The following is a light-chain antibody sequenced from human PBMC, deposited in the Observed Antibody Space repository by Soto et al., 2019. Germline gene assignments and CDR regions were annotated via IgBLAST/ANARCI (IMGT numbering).Light chain of an antibody. CDR3: SAFTGTTYV. V-gene: IGLV2-14*03. CDR2: DVS. CDR1: SSDVGGNKY. J-gene: IGLJ1*01. Sequence: QSALTQPASVSGSPGQSITISCTGTSSDVGGNKYVSWYQHYPGKAPKLMICDVSNRPSGVSNRFSGSKSGNTASLTISGLQAEDEADYYCSAFTGTTYVCGTGTKLTVL.